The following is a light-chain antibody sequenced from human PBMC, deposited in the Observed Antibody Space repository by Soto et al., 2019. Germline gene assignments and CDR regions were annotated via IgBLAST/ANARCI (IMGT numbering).Light chain of an antibody. J-gene: IGKJ1*01. CDR2: DAS. V-gene: IGKV3-15*01. CDR3: QQFNIWPLT. Sequence: LPQSPSTLSSSLGESATISCRASQSVSSSLAWYQQKPGKAPKPLIYDASTLATGIPSRFSGSGSGTEFTLTISSLQSEDFAVYFCQQFNIWPLTFGQGTKVDIK. CDR1: QSVSSS.